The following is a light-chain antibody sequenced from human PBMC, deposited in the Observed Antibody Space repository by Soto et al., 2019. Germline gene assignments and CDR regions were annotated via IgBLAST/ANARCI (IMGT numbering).Light chain of an antibody. J-gene: IGKJ5*01. CDR1: PSVTNY. Sequence: PGERATLSCRASPSVTNYLAWYQQKPGQPPRLLIYDTSSRATGIPARFSGSGSGTEFTLTISAVEPEDFAVYFRQHFGSSPPVTFGQGTRLEIK. V-gene: IGKV3-20*01. CDR3: QHFGSSPPVT. CDR2: DTS.